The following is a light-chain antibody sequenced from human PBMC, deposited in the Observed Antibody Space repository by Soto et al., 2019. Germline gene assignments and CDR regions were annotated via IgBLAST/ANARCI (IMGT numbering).Light chain of an antibody. J-gene: IGKJ4*01. CDR3: QQYNDLPLS. CDR1: QSVSSN. V-gene: IGKV3-15*01. CDR2: GAS. Sequence: DIVMTQSPATLSVSPGERATLSCRASQSVSSNLAWYQQRPGQAPRLLIYGASTRATGITARISGSGSGTEFTLTISSLQSEDFAVYYCQQYNDLPLSFGGGTKVEIK.